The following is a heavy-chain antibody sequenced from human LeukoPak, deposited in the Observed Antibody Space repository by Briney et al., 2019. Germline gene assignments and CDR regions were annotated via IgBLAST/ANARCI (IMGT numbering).Heavy chain of an antibody. CDR3: ARGRRDTQYQVFDY. D-gene: IGHD2-2*01. CDR2: IKEDGSEK. V-gene: IGHV3-7*01. J-gene: IGHJ4*02. CDR1: GFSFSNYW. Sequence: GGSLRLSCVASGFSFSNYWMNWVRQAPGKGLEWVANIKEDGSEKYYVDSVKGRVTISRDNAKNSLYLQMSSLRDEDTAVYYCARGRRDTQYQVFDYWGQGTLVTVSS.